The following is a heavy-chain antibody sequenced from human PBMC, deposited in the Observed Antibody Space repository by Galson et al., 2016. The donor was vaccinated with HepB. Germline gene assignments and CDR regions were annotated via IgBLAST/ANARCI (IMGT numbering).Heavy chain of an antibody. CDR1: GGSISSSNW. J-gene: IGHJ6*02. Sequence: SETLSPTCAVSGGSISSSNWWSWVRQPPGKGLEWIGEIYDSDFTNYSPSLKSRVTISVDKSKKQFSLKLRSVTAADTAVYYCARGYGMDVWGQGTTVTVSS. CDR3: ARGYGMDV. V-gene: IGHV4-4*02. CDR2: IYDSDFT.